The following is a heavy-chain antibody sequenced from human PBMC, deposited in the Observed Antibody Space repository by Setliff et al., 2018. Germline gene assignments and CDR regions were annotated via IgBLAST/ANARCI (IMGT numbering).Heavy chain of an antibody. D-gene: IGHD6-19*01. CDR3: ARDQGQWLEPRVGDY. J-gene: IGHJ4*02. V-gene: IGHV1-2*04. CDR1: RYTFTGYY. Sequence: ASVKVSRKASRYTFTGYYMPWVRQAPGQGLEWMGWINPNSGGTNYAPKFQGWVTMTRDTSISTAYMELSRLRSDDTAVYYCARDQGQWLEPRVGDYWGQGTLVTVSS. CDR2: INPNSGGT.